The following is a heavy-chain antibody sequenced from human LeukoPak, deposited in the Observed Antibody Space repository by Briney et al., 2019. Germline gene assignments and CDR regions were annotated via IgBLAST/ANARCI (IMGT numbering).Heavy chain of an antibody. D-gene: IGHD3-10*01. CDR3: ARGRAQWFGEFPDHCDY. CDR1: GGSISDYF. CDR2: VFYNGST. J-gene: IGHJ4*02. V-gene: IGHV4-59*01. Sequence: SETLSLTCTVSGGSISDYFWSWIRQPPGKGLEWVGYVFYNGSTNYNPSPKSRVTISIDTSRIRFSLKLSSVTAADTAVYYCARGRAQWFGEFPDHCDYWGQGTLVTVSS.